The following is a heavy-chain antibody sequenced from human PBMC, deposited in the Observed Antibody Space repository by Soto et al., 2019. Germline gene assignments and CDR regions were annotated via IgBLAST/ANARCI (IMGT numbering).Heavy chain of an antibody. J-gene: IGHJ4*02. CDR2: IYRTGST. Sequence: QVQLQESGPGLVKPSGTLSLTCAVSGGSFTSNNWWTWVRQPPGQGLEWIGEIYRTGSTNYNPSLKSRVTISLDQSENQFALKVTSRTAADTAGYYFASRDPGTSVDYWGQGTLVNVSS. D-gene: IGHD1-7*01. V-gene: IGHV4-4*02. CDR3: ASRDPGTSVDY. CDR1: GGSFTSNNW.